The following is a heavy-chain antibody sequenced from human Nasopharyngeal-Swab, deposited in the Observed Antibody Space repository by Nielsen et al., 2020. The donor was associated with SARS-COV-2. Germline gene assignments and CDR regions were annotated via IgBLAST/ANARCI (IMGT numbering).Heavy chain of an antibody. CDR3: ARDLDSGSSDY. Sequence: GGSLRLSCAASGFTFSSYGMHWVRQAPGKGLEWVAVIWYDGSNKYYADSVKGRFTISRDNSKNTLYLQVNSLRAEDTAVYYCARDLDSGSSDYWGQGTLVTVSS. D-gene: IGHD1-26*01. CDR2: IWYDGSNK. V-gene: IGHV3-33*01. J-gene: IGHJ4*02. CDR1: GFTFSSYG.